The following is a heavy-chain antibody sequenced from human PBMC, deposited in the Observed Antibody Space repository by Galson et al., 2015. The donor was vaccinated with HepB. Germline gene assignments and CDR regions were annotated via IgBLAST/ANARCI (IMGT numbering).Heavy chain of an antibody. V-gene: IGHV3-21*01. D-gene: IGHD3-3*01. Sequence: SLRLSCAASGFTFSSYTMNWVRRAPGKGLEWVSSISSRSSYIYYADSVKGRFTISRDNAKNSLYLQMNSLRAEDTAVYYCARGPIYGVVIAHFDYWGQGTLVTVSS. CDR1: GFTFSSYT. J-gene: IGHJ4*02. CDR3: ARGPIYGVVIAHFDY. CDR2: ISSRSSYI.